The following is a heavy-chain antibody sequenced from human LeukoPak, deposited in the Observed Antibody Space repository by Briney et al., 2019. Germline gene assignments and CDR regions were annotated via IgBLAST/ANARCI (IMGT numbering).Heavy chain of an antibody. CDR2: IYISGTT. Sequence: SQTLSLTCTVSGGSINSGSYYWNWIRQPAGKGLEWIGRIYISGTTNYNPSLKSRVTISVDTFKSRFSLKLTSVTAADTAVYYCARSEMATMKGFDYWGQGTLVTVSS. V-gene: IGHV4-61*02. D-gene: IGHD5-24*01. CDR3: ARSEMATMKGFDY. CDR1: GGSINSGSYY. J-gene: IGHJ4*02.